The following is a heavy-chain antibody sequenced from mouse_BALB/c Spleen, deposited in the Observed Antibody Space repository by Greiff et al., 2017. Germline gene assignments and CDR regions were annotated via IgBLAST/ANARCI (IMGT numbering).Heavy chain of an antibody. V-gene: IGHV3-2*02. CDR3: AIYGFYAMDY. CDR1: GYSITSDYA. J-gene: IGHJ4*01. Sequence: EVMLVESGPGLVKPSQSLSLTCTVTGYSITSDYAWNWIRQFPGNKLEWMGYISYSGSTSYNPSLKSRISITRDTSKNQFFLQLNSVTTEDTATYYCAIYGFYAMDYWGQGTSVTVSS. CDR2: ISYSGST. D-gene: IGHD1-1*02.